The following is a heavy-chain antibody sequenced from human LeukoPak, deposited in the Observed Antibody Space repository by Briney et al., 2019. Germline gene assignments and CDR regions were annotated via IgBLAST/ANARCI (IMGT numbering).Heavy chain of an antibody. D-gene: IGHD3-22*01. CDR3: ARLTMYYYDSSGFVDY. CDR1: GGSISSGGYY. V-gene: IGHV4-30-2*01. J-gene: IGHJ4*02. CDR2: NYHSGST. Sequence: PSETLSLTCTVSGGSISSGGYYWSWIRQPPGKGLEWIGYNYHSGSTYYNPSLKSRVTISVDRSKNQFSLKLSSVTAADTAVYYCARLTMYYYDSSGFVDYWGQGTLVTVSS.